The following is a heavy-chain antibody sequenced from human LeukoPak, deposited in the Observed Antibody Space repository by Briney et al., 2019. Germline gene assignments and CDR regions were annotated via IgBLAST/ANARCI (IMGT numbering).Heavy chain of an antibody. V-gene: IGHV1-46*01. Sequence: GASVKVSCKASGYTFTSYSLHWVRQAPGQGLEWMGIINPSGNSAGYAQKFQGRVTMTRDMSASTVYMELSSLRFEDTAVYYCARGHGSGYTNWFDPWGQGTLVTVSS. J-gene: IGHJ5*02. CDR2: INPSGNSA. D-gene: IGHD3-10*01. CDR3: ARGHGSGYTNWFDP. CDR1: GYTFTSYS.